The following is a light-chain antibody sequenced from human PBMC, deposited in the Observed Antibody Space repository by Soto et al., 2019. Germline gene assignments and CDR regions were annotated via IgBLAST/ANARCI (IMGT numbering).Light chain of an antibody. J-gene: IGLJ1*01. Sequence: QSVLTQPASVSGSPGQSITISCTGTSSDVGGFNFVSWYQQHPGKALKLVIYEVSNRPTGVSGRFSGSKSGNTASLTISGLQAEDEADYYCQSYDSSLSGYVFGTGTKVTVL. CDR3: QSYDSSLSGYV. CDR1: SSDVGGFNF. V-gene: IGLV2-14*01. CDR2: EVS.